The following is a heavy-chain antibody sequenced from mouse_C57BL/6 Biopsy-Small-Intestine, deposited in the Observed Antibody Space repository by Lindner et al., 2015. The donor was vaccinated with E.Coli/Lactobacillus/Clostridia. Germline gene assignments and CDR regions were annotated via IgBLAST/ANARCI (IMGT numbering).Heavy chain of an antibody. CDR2: ISSGSSTI. V-gene: IGHV5-17*01. CDR3: ARWGIWGYFDY. D-gene: IGHD1-1*02. Sequence: VQLQESGGGLVKPGGSLKLSCAASRFTFSDYGMHWVRQAPEKGLEWVAYISSGSSTIYYADTMKGRFTISRDNAKNTLFLQMTSLRSEDTAMYYCARWGIWGYFDYWGQGTTLTVSS. J-gene: IGHJ2*01. CDR1: RFTFSDYG.